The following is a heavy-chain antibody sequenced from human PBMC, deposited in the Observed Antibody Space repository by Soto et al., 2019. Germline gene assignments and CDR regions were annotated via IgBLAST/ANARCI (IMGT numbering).Heavy chain of an antibody. CDR2: IYYSGST. V-gene: IGHV4-59*01. CDR3: ASGGSSGWSRYFDL. Sequence: QVQLQESGPGLVKPSETLSLTCTVSGGSISSYYWSWIRQPPGKGLEWIGYIYYSGSTNYNPSLKSRFPISVDTSKHQFPLKLSSVTAAATAVYYCASGGSSGWSRYFDLWGRGTLVTVSS. J-gene: IGHJ2*01. D-gene: IGHD6-19*01. CDR1: GGSISSYY.